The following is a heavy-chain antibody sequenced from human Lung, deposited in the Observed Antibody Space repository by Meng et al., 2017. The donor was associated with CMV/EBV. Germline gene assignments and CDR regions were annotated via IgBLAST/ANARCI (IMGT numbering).Heavy chain of an antibody. V-gene: IGHV4-30-4*02. J-gene: IGHJ4*02. Sequence: LXCTVSRGSLNSGDYYWSWIRQSPGKGLEWIGYSYYSGDTDYNPSLRSRVTISMDTSKNQFSLELSSVTAADTAVYFCAIQSAPYYYGSGRHFPDWXRGTXVTVSS. CDR3: AIQSAPYYYGSGRHFPD. D-gene: IGHD3-10*01. CDR2: SYYSGDT. CDR1: RGSLNSGDYY.